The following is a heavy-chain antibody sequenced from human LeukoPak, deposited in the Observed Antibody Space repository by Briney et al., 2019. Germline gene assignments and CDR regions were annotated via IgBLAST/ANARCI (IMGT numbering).Heavy chain of an antibody. CDR2: ISYDGSNK. J-gene: IGHJ6*02. Sequence: SGRSLRLSCAASGFTFSSYAMHWVRQAPGKGLEWVAVISYDGSNKYYADSVKGRFTISRDNAKKSLYLQMNSLRAEDTAVYYCARGIDPQHESPPYYYGMDVWGQGTTVTVSS. D-gene: IGHD6-13*01. V-gene: IGHV3-30*04. CDR1: GFTFSSYA. CDR3: ARGIDPQHESPPYYYGMDV.